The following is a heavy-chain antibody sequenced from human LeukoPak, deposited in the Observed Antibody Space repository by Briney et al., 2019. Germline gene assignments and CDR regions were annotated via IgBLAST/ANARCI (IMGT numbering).Heavy chain of an antibody. J-gene: IGHJ3*01. Sequence: ASVKVSCKASGYMFTGYYIHWVRQAPGQGLEWMGWINPNTGGTSYTQKFQGSVTMTRDTSITTAYMELSSLTSDDTAVFYCARGRWGNAHDDFDLWGQGTMVTLSS. D-gene: IGHD3-16*01. CDR1: GYMFTGYY. CDR3: ARGRWGNAHDDFDL. CDR2: INPNTGGT. V-gene: IGHV1-2*02.